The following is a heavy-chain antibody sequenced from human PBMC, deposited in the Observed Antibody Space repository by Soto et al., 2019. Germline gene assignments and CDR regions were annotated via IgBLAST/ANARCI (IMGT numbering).Heavy chain of an antibody. CDR3: ARDSYDCSGYYLGDY. J-gene: IGHJ4*02. CDR2: INAGNGNT. D-gene: IGHD3-22*01. Sequence: GASVKVSCKASGYTFPSYAMHWVRPAPGQRLEWMGWINAGNGNTKYPQKFQGRVTITRDTSASTAYMELSSLRSEDTAVYYCARDSYDCSGYYLGDYWGQGTLVTVSS. CDR1: GYTFPSYA. V-gene: IGHV1-3*01.